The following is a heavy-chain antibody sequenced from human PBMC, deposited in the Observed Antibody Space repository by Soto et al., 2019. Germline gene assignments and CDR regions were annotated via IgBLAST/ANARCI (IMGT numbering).Heavy chain of an antibody. CDR3: ARTLERFDP. V-gene: IGHV4-59*01. J-gene: IGHJ5*02. Sequence: SETLSLTCTVSGGSISSYYWSWIRQPPGKGLEWIGYIYYSGSTNYNPSLKSRVTISVGTSKNQFSLKLSSVTAADTAVYYCARTLERFDPWGQGTLVTVSS. CDR1: GGSISSYY. CDR2: IYYSGST.